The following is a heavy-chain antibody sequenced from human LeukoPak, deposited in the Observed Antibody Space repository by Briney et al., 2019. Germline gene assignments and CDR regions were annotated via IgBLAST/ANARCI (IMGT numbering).Heavy chain of an antibody. V-gene: IGHV3-23*01. CDR2: ISGSGGST. CDR3: AKREEYDGFQH. Sequence: GASLRLSCAASGFTFSSYAMSWVRQAPGKGLEWVSAISGSGGSTYYADSAKGRFTISRDNSKNTLYLQMNSLRAEDAAVYCCAKREEYDGFQHWGQGTLVTVSS. D-gene: IGHD3-3*01. CDR1: GFTFSSYA. J-gene: IGHJ1*01.